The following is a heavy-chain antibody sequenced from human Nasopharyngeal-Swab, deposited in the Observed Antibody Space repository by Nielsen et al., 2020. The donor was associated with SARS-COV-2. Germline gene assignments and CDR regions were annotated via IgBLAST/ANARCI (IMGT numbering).Heavy chain of an antibody. CDR2: INPYNGDT. CDR1: GYTFTDYY. Sequence: ASVKVSCKTSGYTFTDYYIHWVRQVPGQGLEWVGCINPYNGDTFYAQNFQGRVTVTRDTSRSTAYIDLSRLRSDNTAVYYCARDYYDNYDSDFWGQGTLLTVSS. CDR3: ARDYYDNYDSDF. J-gene: IGHJ4*02. V-gene: IGHV1-2*02. D-gene: IGHD3-22*01.